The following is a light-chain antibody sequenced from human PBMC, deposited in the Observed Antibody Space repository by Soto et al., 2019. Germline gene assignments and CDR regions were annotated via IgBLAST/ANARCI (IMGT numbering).Light chain of an antibody. CDR2: SNN. V-gene: IGLV1-44*01. J-gene: IGLJ1*01. CDR1: SSNIGSDT. Sequence: QSVLTQPPSASGTPGQSVSISCFGSSSNIGSDTVNWYQHLPGTAPKLLIYSNNQRPSGVPDRFSGSKSGTSASLAISGLQSEDEADYYCATWDDSLNGKVFGTGTKLTVL. CDR3: ATWDDSLNGKV.